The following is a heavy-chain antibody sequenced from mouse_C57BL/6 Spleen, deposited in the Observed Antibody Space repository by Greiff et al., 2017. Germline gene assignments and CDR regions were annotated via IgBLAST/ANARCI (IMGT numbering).Heavy chain of an antibody. CDR2: ISSGGSYT. CDR3: ARLDDYDLFAY. Sequence: EVQGVESGGDLVKPGGSLKLSCAASGFTFSSYGMSWVRQTPDKRLEWVATISSGGSYTYYPDSVKGRFTISRDNAKNTLYLQMSSLKSEDTAMYYCARLDDYDLFAYWGQGTLVTVSA. J-gene: IGHJ3*01. CDR1: GFTFSSYG. D-gene: IGHD2-4*01. V-gene: IGHV5-6*01.